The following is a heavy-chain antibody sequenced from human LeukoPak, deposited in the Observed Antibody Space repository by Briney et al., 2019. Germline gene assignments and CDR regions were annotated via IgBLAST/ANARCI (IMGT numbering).Heavy chain of an antibody. Sequence: PLASVKVSCKASGGTFSSYAISWVRQAPGQGLEWMAWMNTITGNSGSAQKLQGRVTLSMDRSITTAYMEVTSLRSEDTAVYYCVAMLYWGQGSLVTVSS. J-gene: IGHJ4*02. CDR2: MNTITGNS. CDR3: VAMLY. V-gene: IGHV1-8*02. CDR1: GGTFSSYA. D-gene: IGHD3-16*01.